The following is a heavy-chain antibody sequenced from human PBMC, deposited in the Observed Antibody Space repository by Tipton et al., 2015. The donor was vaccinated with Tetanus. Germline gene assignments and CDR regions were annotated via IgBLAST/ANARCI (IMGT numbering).Heavy chain of an antibody. CDR2: IIPILGIA. CDR1: GGTFSSYA. V-gene: IGHV1-69*04. CDR3: ARGVDWGSPFGGGLDY. Sequence: QSGAEVKKPGSSVKVSCKASGGTFSSYAISWVRQAPGQGLEWMGRIIPILGIANYAQKFQGRVTITADKSTSTAYMELSSLRSEDTAVYYCARGVDWGSPFGGGLDYWGQGTLVTVSS. D-gene: IGHD3/OR15-3a*01. J-gene: IGHJ4*02.